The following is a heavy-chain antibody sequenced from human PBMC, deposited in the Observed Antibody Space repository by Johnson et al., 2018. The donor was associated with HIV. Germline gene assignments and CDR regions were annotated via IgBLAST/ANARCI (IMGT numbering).Heavy chain of an antibody. J-gene: IGHJ3*02. Sequence: EVLLLESGGGVVRPGGSLRLSCAASGFSFDNNGMTWVRQAPGKGLEWVSGINWNGGSTDYVDSVKGRFTISRDNAKNSLYLQMNSLRAEDTAVYYCATAPYYDFWSGPDAFDIWGQGTMVTVSS. CDR1: GFSFDNNG. D-gene: IGHD3-3*01. CDR2: INWNGGST. V-gene: IGHV3-20*04. CDR3: ATAPYYDFWSGPDAFDI.